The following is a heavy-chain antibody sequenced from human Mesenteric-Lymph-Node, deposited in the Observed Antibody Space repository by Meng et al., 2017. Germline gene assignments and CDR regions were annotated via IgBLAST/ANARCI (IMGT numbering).Heavy chain of an antibody. CDR2: IKPDESEI. D-gene: IGHD4-23*01. V-gene: IGHV3-7*01. CDR1: GFTYSLYW. Sequence: GGSLRLSCAASGFTYSLYWMSWVRQAPGKGLEWVANIKPDESEIFYVDSVKGRFTISRDNAKNSLFLQMNSLRVEDTAIYYCARDSPLLRWPSYWYFDLWGRGTLVTVSS. J-gene: IGHJ2*01. CDR3: ARDSPLLRWPSYWYFDL.